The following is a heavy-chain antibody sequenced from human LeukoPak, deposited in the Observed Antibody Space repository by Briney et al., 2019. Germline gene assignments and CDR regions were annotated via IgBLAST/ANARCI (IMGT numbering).Heavy chain of an antibody. V-gene: IGHV1-2*04. J-gene: IGHJ4*02. Sequence: ASVKVSCKASGYTFTGYYMHWVRQAHGQGLEWMGWINPNSGGTNYAQKFQGWVTMTRDTSISTAYMELSRLRSDDTAVYYCARDRAPYAIRGYFDYWGQGTLVTVSS. D-gene: IGHD2-2*01. CDR1: GYTFTGYY. CDR2: INPNSGGT. CDR3: ARDRAPYAIRGYFDY.